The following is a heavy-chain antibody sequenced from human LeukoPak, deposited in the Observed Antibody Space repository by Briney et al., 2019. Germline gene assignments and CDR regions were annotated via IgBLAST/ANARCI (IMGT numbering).Heavy chain of an antibody. CDR2: INHSGST. CDR3: ASHAPGSNYDFWSGSLDY. J-gene: IGHJ4*02. V-gene: IGHV4-34*01. Sequence: SETLSLTCAVYGGSFSGYYWSWIRQPPGKGLEWIGEINHSGSTNYNPSLKSRVTISVDTSKNQFSLKLSSVTAADTAVYYCASHAPGSNYDFWSGSLDYWGQGTLVTVSS. D-gene: IGHD3-3*01. CDR1: GGSFSGYY.